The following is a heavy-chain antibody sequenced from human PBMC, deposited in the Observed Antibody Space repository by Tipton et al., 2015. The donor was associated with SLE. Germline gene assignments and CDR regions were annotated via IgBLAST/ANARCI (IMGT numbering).Heavy chain of an antibody. Sequence: TLSLTCAASGFTFSDYYMSRIRQAPGKGLEWVSYISSGGSTIYYADSVKGRFTISRDNAKNSLYLQMNSLRAEDTAVYYCARAFESSSWFNWFDPWGQGTRVTVSS. CDR2: ISSGGSTI. J-gene: IGHJ5*02. CDR1: GFTFSDYY. CDR3: ARAFESSSWFNWFDP. D-gene: IGHD6-13*01. V-gene: IGHV3-11*04.